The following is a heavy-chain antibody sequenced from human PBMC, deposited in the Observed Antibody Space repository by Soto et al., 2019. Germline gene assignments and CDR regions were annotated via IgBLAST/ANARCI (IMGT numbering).Heavy chain of an antibody. CDR1: GFTFSYYW. V-gene: IGHV3-74*01. CDR3: ARGDRGAFDL. CDR2: IHRDGSST. D-gene: IGHD1-26*01. Sequence: EVQLVESGGGLVRPGGYLRLSCAASGFTFSYYWMHWVRQAPGKGLVWVSRIHRDGSSTTYADFVKGRFIISRDNARNTVDLQMNSVRVEDTAVYYCARGDRGAFDLWGQGTVVTVSS. J-gene: IGHJ3*01.